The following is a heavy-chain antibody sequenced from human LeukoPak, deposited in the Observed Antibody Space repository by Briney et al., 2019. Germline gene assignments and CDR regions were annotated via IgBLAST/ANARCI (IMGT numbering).Heavy chain of an antibody. CDR2: IYYSGTT. Sequence: SETLSLTCTVSGGSITSRDYYWGWIRQPPGKGLEWIASIYYSGTTHYNPSHQSRVTMSVDTSKNQFSLKLSSVTAADTAVYYCARDVTPTYYYGSGSDTRGGMDVWGQGTTVTVSS. CDR3: ARDVTPTYYYGSGSDTRGGMDV. J-gene: IGHJ6*02. D-gene: IGHD3-10*01. CDR1: GGSITSRDYY. V-gene: IGHV4-39*07.